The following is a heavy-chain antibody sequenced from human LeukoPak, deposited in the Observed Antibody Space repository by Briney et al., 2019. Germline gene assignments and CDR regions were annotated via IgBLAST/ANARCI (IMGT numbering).Heavy chain of an antibody. D-gene: IGHD5-18*01. V-gene: IGHV1-18*01. CDR3: AREGGDTWSKNFDY. Sequence: ASVKVSCKASGYTFTSYGISWVRQAPGQGLEWMGWINPNSGSTSYAQKFQGRVTMTRDTSTSTVYMELSSLRSEDTAVYYCAREGGDTWSKNFDYWGQGTLVTVSS. CDR1: GYTFTSYG. CDR2: INPNSGST. J-gene: IGHJ4*02.